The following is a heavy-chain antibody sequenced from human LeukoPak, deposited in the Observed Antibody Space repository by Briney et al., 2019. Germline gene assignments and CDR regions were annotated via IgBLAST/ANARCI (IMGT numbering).Heavy chain of an antibody. CDR2: INPNSGGT. CDR1: GYTFTGYY. Sequence: ASVKVSCKASGYTFTGYYMHWVRQAPGQGLEWMGWINPNSGGTNYAQKFQGRVTMTRDTSIGTAYMELSRLRSDDTAVYYCARDPIVVVVAATPNFDYWGQGTLVTVSS. CDR3: ARDPIVVVVAATPNFDY. V-gene: IGHV1-2*02. D-gene: IGHD2-15*01. J-gene: IGHJ4*02.